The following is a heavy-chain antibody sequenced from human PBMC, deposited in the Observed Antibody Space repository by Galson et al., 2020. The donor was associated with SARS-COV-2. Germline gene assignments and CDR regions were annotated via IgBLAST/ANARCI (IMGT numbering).Heavy chain of an antibody. CDR2: INPYSGDT. J-gene: IGHJ5*02. Sequence: ASVKVSCKASGFTFTDYYMNWVRQAPGQGLEWVGWINPYSGDTDQAQNFQGRVTMTSDTTINTAYMELSSLRSDDTAIYYCASGDYDYIHWFDPWGQGTLVTVSS. V-gene: IGHV1-2*02. CDR3: ASGDYDYIHWFDP. CDR1: GFTFTDYY. D-gene: IGHD5-12*01.